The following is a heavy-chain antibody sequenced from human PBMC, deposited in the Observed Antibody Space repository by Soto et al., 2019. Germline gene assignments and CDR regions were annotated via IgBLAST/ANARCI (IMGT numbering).Heavy chain of an antibody. V-gene: IGHV4-30-4*01. CDR1: GGSISSGDYY. J-gene: IGHJ4*02. D-gene: IGHD6-19*01. CDR3: AGVTIAVAGTSDY. Sequence: PSETLSLTCTVSGGSISSGDYYWSWIRQPPGKGLEEIGYIYYSGSTYYNPSLKSRVTISVDTSKNQFSLKLSSVTAADTAVYYCAGVTIAVAGTSDYWGQGTLVTVSS. CDR2: IYYSGST.